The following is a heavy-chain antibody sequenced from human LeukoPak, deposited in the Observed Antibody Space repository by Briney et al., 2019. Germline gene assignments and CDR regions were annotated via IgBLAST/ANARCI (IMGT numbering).Heavy chain of an antibody. J-gene: IGHJ4*02. Sequence: GASVKVSCKVSGASLSETSIHWVRQAPGQWLEWMGGFDPEDSDSIFAQRFQGRFSMTEDTSTDTAYMELRSLRPEDTAVYYCATADKWEPLDYWGQGTLVTVSS. D-gene: IGHD1-26*01. CDR1: GASLSETS. CDR3: ATADKWEPLDY. CDR2: FDPEDSDS. V-gene: IGHV1-24*01.